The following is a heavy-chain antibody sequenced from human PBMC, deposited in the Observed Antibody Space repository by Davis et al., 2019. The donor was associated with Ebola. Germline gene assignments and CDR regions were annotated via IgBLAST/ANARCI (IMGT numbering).Heavy chain of an antibody. CDR2: IYYSGST. CDR1: GGSISSSSYY. D-gene: IGHD3-10*01. CDR3: ARIPVTMVRGVIRYGMDV. V-gene: IGHV4-39*01. Sequence: PSETLSLTCTVSGGSISSSSYYWGWIRQPPGKGLEWIGSIYYSGSTYYNPSLKSRVTISVDTSKNQFSLKLSSVTAADTAVYYCARIPVTMVRGVIRYGMDVWGKGTTVTVSS. J-gene: IGHJ6*04.